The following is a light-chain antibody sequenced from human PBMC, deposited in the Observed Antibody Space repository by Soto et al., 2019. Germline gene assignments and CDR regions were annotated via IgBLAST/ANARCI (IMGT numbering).Light chain of an antibody. V-gene: IGKV3-15*01. J-gene: IGKJ1*01. CDR1: QSVSSN. CDR3: QQYNNWPRPT. CDR2: GAS. Sequence: EIVMTQSPATLSVSSGERATLSCRAGQSVSSNLAWYQQKPGQAPRLLIYGASTRATGIPARFSGSGSGTEFTLTISSLQSEDFAVYYCQQYNNWPRPTFGQGTKVDI.